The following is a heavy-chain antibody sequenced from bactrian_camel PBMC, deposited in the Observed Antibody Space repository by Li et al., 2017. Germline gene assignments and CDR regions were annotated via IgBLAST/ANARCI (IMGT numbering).Heavy chain of an antibody. V-gene: IGHV3S9*01. CDR1: GYTISTYYRVFC. CDR2: IESDGST. CDR3: AACQNQINGEPRY. J-gene: IGHJ4*01. D-gene: IGHD8*01. Sequence: HVQLVESGGGSVQAGGSLTLSRASAGYTISTYYRVFCMGWFRQAPGKGREGVAGIESDGSTSYADSVKGRFTVSQDSAKNALTLQMDSLKPEDTAVYYCAACQNQINGEPRYWGQGTQVTVS.